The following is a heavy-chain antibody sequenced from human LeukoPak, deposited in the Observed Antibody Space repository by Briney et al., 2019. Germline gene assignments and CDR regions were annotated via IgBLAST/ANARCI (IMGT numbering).Heavy chain of an antibody. CDR1: GFTVSGNY. V-gene: IGHV3-66*01. J-gene: IGHJ4*02. Sequence: GGSLRLSCAASGFTVSGNYMSWVRQAPGKGLEWVSIIYSRGNTNYADSVKGRFTISRDISKNTLYLQVNSLRAEDTAVYYCARAPDDGNGSIDFWGQGTLVTVSS. D-gene: IGHD4-11*01. CDR2: IYSRGNT. CDR3: ARAPDDGNGSIDF.